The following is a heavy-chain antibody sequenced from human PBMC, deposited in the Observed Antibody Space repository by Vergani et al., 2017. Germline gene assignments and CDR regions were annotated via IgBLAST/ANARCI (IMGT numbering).Heavy chain of an antibody. D-gene: IGHD7-27*01. CDR2: ISSSSSYI. J-gene: IGHJ3*02. CDR3: ARTQNNWGKVLAFDI. Sequence: EVQLVESGGGLVKPGGSLRLSCAASGFTFSSYSMNWVRQAPGKGLEWVSSISSSSSYIYYADSVKGRFTISRDNAKNSLYLQMNSLRAEDTAVYYCARTQNNWGKVLAFDIWGQGTMVTVSS. CDR1: GFTFSSYS. V-gene: IGHV3-21*01.